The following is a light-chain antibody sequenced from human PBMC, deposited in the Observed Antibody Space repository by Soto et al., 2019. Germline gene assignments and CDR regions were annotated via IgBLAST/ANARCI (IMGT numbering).Light chain of an antibody. CDR1: QSIVNY. CDR3: QQYEELPLT. Sequence: DVQLTQSPSTLSASVGDRVAITCQASQSIVNYLNWFQFRPGKAPQLLISDASHLEPEVPSRFSGERSGTDYTLIINNLQPEDFATYYCQQYEELPLTFGGGTRV. J-gene: IGKJ4*01. V-gene: IGKV1-33*01. CDR2: DAS.